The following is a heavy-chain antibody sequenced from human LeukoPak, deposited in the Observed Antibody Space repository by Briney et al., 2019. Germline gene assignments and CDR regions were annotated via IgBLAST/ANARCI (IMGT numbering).Heavy chain of an antibody. Sequence: HTGGSLRLSCAASGFTFSSYAMSWVRQAPGKGLEWVSAISGSGGSTYYADSAKGRFTISRDNSKNTLYLQMNSLRAEGTAVYYCAKDRGGYPDYWGQGTLVTVSS. V-gene: IGHV3-23*01. CDR3: AKDRGGYPDY. CDR1: GFTFSSYA. D-gene: IGHD5-18*01. J-gene: IGHJ4*02. CDR2: ISGSGGST.